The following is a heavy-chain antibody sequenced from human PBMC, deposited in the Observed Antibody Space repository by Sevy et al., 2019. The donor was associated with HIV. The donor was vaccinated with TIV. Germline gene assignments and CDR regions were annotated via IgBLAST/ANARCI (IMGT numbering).Heavy chain of an antibody. Sequence: GGSLRLSCAASGFTFSNFATGWVRQAPGKGLDWISVISGTGDYKYYADSVKGRFTISRDNSKNTLSLQMNSLRAEDTAIFYCAKKMGGGSGMAFLVDYWGQGTLVTVSS. CDR1: GFTFSNFA. J-gene: IGHJ4*02. D-gene: IGHD5-18*01. CDR2: ISGTGDYK. V-gene: IGHV3-23*01. CDR3: AKKMGGGSGMAFLVDY.